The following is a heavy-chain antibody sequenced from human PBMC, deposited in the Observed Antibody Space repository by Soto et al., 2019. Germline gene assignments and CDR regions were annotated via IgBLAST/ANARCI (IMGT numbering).Heavy chain of an antibody. D-gene: IGHD3-10*01. Sequence: EVQLAESGGGLEQPGGSLRLSCAASGFSFDYSVMYWVRQAPGKGLEWVAGITWDSGSIGYADSVKGRFTISRDNAKNSLYLEMNSLRAEDTALYYCAKSYGRSGSYLAAWFDPWGQGTLVTVSS. CDR1: GFSFDYSV. CDR3: AKSYGRSGSYLAAWFDP. V-gene: IGHV3-9*01. J-gene: IGHJ5*02. CDR2: ITWDSGSI.